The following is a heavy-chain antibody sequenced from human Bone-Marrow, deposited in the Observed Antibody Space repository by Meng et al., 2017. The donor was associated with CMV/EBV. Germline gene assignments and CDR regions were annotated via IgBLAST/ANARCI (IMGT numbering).Heavy chain of an antibody. D-gene: IGHD2-2*01. V-gene: IGHV4-59*01. Sequence: SETLSLTCTVSGGSISSYYWSWIRQPPGKGLEWIGYIYYSGSTNYNPSLKSRVTISVDTSKNQFSLKLSSVTAADTAVYYCARSTFLLGSCTATSCYVGHFDYWGQGTLVTVSS. J-gene: IGHJ4*02. CDR3: ARSTFLLGSCTATSCYVGHFDY. CDR1: GGSISSYY. CDR2: IYYSGST.